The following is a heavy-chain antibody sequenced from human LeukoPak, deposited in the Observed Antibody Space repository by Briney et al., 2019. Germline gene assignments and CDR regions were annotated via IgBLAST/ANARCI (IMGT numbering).Heavy chain of an antibody. J-gene: IGHJ4*02. V-gene: IGHV3-23*01. CDR1: GFTFSSSA. D-gene: IGHD2-15*01. CDR3: AKKLGYCSVGSCYSPY. CDR2: ISNNGGYT. Sequence: GGSLRLSCAASGFTFSSSAMSWVRQAPGKGLEWVSAISNNGGYTYYADSVQGRFTISRDNSKSTLCLQMNSLRAEDTAVYYCAKKLGYCSVGSCYSPYGGQGPLVTVSP.